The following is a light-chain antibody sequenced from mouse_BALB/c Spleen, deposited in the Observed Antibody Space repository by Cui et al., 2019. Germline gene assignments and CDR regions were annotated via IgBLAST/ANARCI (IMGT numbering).Light chain of an antibody. CDR1: SSISY. V-gene: IGKV4-70*01. CDR3: HQRSSYRT. J-gene: IGKJ1*01. Sequence: QIVLTQSPAIMSASPGALVTMTCSASSSISYMHWYQQKPGTSPKRWIYDTSKLASGVPARFSGSGSGTSYSLTISSMEAEDAATYYCHQRSSYRTFGGGTKLEIK. CDR2: DTS.